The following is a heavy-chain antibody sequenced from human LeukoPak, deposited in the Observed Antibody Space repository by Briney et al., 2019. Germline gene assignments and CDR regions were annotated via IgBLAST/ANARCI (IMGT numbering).Heavy chain of an antibody. D-gene: IGHD2-8*02. J-gene: IGHJ3*02. CDR3: AKLQTGGASADAFDI. CDR1: GFNFDSYA. CDR2: ISGSGSST. V-gene: IGHV3-23*01. Sequence: PGGSLRLSCPASGFNFDSYAMSWVRQAPGKGLEWVSGISGSGSSTYYGGSVKGRFTISRDNSKNTLYLQMNSLRAEDTAVYYCAKLQTGGASADAFDIWGQGTLVTVSS.